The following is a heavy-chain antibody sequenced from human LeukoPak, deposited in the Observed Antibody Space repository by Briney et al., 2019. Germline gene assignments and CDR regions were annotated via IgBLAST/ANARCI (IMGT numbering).Heavy chain of an antibody. Sequence: GGSLRLSCAASGFTFSSYAMSWVRQAPGKGLEWVSLISGDGGSTYYADSVKGRFTISRDNSKNSLYLQMNSLRTEDTALYYCAKDPTEYYYGSGSLWGQGTLVTVSS. CDR1: GFTFSSYA. CDR3: AKDPTEYYYGSGSL. D-gene: IGHD3-10*01. CDR2: ISGDGGST. J-gene: IGHJ4*02. V-gene: IGHV3-43*02.